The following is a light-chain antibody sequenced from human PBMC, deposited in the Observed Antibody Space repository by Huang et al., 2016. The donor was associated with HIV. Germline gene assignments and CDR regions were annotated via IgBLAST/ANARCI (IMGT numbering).Light chain of an antibody. V-gene: IGKV1-5*03. CDR2: KAS. Sequence: QMTQSPSTLSASVGDRVTITCLASQSISTVFAWYQHQPGKAPKRLIYKASYLRNGVPARVSGGGSGTDFTLTISSLQPDDSATYYCQEYSTYSAFGQGTKVEVK. CDR1: QSISTV. J-gene: IGKJ1*01. CDR3: QEYSTYSA.